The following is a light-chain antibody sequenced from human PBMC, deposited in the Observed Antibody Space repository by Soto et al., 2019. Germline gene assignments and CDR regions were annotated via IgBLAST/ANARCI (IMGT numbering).Light chain of an antibody. V-gene: IGLV1-51*01. Sequence: QSVWTQPPSVSAAPGQRVTISCSGSSSNIGINSVSWYQQLPTTAPKLLIYDNDKRPSGVPDRFSGSKSGPSGTLDITGLQTGDEAYYYCASWDSSLRGGVFGAGTKLTVL. CDR1: SSNIGINS. J-gene: IGLJ1*01. CDR2: DND. CDR3: ASWDSSLRGGV.